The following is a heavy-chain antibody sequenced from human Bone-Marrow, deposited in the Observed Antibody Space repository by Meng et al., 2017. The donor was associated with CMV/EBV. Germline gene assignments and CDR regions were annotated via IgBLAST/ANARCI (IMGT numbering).Heavy chain of an antibody. CDR2: INPNSGGT. CDR3: ARERGKFGAQPPAD. D-gene: IGHD3-10*01. V-gene: IGHV1-2*02. Sequence: ASVKVSCKASGYTFTSYGISWVRQAPGQGLEWMGWINPNSGGTNYAQKFQGRVTMTRDTSISTAYMELSRLRSDDTAVYYCARERGKFGAQPPADWGQGTLVTVSS. CDR1: GYTFTSYG. J-gene: IGHJ4*02.